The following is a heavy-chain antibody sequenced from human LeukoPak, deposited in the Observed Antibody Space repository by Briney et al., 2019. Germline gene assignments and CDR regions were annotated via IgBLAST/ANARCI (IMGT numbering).Heavy chain of an antibody. D-gene: IGHD5-24*01. Sequence: GESLKISCKGSGYSFTSYWISRVRQMPGKGLEWMGRIDPSDSYTNYSPSFQGHVTISADKSISTAYLQWSSLKASDTAMYYCARLRDGYNYYFDYWGQGTLVTVSS. CDR2: IDPSDSYT. CDR1: GYSFTSYW. V-gene: IGHV5-10-1*01. CDR3: ARLRDGYNYYFDY. J-gene: IGHJ4*02.